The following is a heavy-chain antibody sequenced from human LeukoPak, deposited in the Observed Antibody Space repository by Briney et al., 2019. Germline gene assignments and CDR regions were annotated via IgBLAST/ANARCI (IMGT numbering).Heavy chain of an antibody. D-gene: IGHD3-10*01. Sequence: SETLSLTCAVYGGSLSNYYWSWIRQPPGKGQEWIGEINHSGSTNYNPSLKSRVTISVDMSKNQFSLELSFVTAADTAVYYCARGPASGSNFAWFDPWGQGTLVTVSS. V-gene: IGHV4-34*01. CDR3: ARGPASGSNFAWFDP. CDR2: INHSGST. J-gene: IGHJ5*02. CDR1: GGSLSNYY.